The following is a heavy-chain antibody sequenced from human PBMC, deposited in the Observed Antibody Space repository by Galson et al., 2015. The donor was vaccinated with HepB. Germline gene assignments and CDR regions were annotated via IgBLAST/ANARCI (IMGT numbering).Heavy chain of an antibody. D-gene: IGHD3-10*01. CDR2: INAGNGNT. V-gene: IGHV1-3*01. CDR3: AILGYGSGSYYNGFDY. J-gene: IGHJ4*02. Sequence: SVKVSCKASGYTFTSYAMHWVRQAPGQRLEWMGWINAGNGNTKYSQKFQGRVTITRDTSASTAYMELSSLRSEDTAVYYCAILGYGSGSYYNGFDYWGQGTLVTVSS. CDR1: GYTFTSYA.